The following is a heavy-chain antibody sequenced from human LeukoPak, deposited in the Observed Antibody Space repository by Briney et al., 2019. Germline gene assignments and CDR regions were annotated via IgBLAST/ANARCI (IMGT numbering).Heavy chain of an antibody. D-gene: IGHD2-21*02. CDR1: GYSISIGHY. Sequence: TSETLSLTCAVSGYSISIGHYWGWIRQPPGKGLEWIGNIFHSGSSYYNPSLKSRVTISVDTSKNQFSLKLSSVTAADTAVYYCARDRLYCGGDCYPFDYWGQGTLVTVSS. CDR2: IFHSGSS. V-gene: IGHV4-38-2*02. CDR3: ARDRLYCGGDCYPFDY. J-gene: IGHJ4*02.